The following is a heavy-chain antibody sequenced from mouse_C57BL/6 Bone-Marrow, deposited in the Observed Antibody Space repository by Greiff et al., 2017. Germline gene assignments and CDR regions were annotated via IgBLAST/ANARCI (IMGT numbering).Heavy chain of an antibody. Sequence: EVKLMESGGGLVKPGGSLKLSCAASGFTFSDYGMHWVRQAPEKGLEWVAYISSGSSTIYYADTVKGRFTISRDNAKNTLFLQMTSLRSEDTAMCYCASGGERDDWGQGTTLTVSS. V-gene: IGHV5-17*01. CDR1: GFTFSDYG. CDR3: ASGGERDD. J-gene: IGHJ2*01. CDR2: ISSGSSTI.